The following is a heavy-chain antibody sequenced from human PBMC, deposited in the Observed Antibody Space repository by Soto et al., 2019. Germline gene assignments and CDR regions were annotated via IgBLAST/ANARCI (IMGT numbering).Heavy chain of an antibody. D-gene: IGHD6-19*01. V-gene: IGHV3-11*06. J-gene: IGHJ4*02. CDR1: GFTFSDYY. Sequence: QVQLVESGGGLVKPGGSLRLSCAASGFTFSDYYMSWIRQAPGKGLEWVSYISSSSSYTNYADSVKGRFTISRDNAKNSLYLQMNSLRAEDTAVYYCVRWGYSSGWYYFDYWGQGTLVTVSS. CDR2: ISSSSSYT. CDR3: VRWGYSSGWYYFDY.